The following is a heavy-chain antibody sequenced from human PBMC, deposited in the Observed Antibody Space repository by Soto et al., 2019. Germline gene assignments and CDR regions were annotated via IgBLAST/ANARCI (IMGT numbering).Heavy chain of an antibody. V-gene: IGHV4-61*01. CDR1: GGSVSSGSYY. CDR2: IYYSGST. D-gene: IGHD6-13*01. J-gene: IGHJ6*02. CDR3: ARDRIAAAGTYYYFYGMDV. Sequence: SETLSLTCTVSGGSVSSGSYYWSWIRQPPGKGLEWIGYIYYSGSTNYNPSLKSRVTISVDTSKNQFSLKLSSVTAADTAVYYCARDRIAAAGTYYYFYGMDVWGQGTTVTVSS.